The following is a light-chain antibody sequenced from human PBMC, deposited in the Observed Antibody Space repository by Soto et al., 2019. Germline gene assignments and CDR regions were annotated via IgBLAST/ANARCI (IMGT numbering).Light chain of an antibody. Sequence: QSALTQPASVSGSPGQSITISCTGTSSDVGGYNYVSWYQQHPGKAPKLMIYEVSNRPSGVSNRFSGSKSGNTASLTIAGLQAEDEAESYGSSYTSSSIDDVFGTGTKLTVL. J-gene: IGLJ1*01. CDR2: EVS. V-gene: IGLV2-14*01. CDR1: SSDVGGYNY. CDR3: SSYTSSSIDDV.